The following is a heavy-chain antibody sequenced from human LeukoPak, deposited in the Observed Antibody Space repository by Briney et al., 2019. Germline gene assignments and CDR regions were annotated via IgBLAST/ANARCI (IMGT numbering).Heavy chain of an antibody. CDR2: ISAYNGST. V-gene: IGHV1-18*01. J-gene: IGHJ6*03. CDR3: ARVQVNYYYMDV. CDR1: GYTFTSYG. Sequence: ASVKASCKASGYTFTSYGISWVRQAPGQGLEWMGWISAYNGSTNYAQKLQGRVTMTTDTSTSTAYMELRSLRSDDAAVYYCARVQVNYYYMDVWGKGTTVTVSS.